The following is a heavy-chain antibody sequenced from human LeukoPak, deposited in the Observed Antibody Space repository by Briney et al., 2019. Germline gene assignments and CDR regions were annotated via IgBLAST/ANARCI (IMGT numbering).Heavy chain of an antibody. J-gene: IGHJ4*02. Sequence: GGSLRLSCAASGFTFSSYGMSWVRQAPGKGLEWVSAISGSGGSTYYADSVKGRFTISRDNSKNTLYLQMNSLRAEDTAVYYCAKISTMVRGVDFDYWGQGTLVTVSS. V-gene: IGHV3-23*01. CDR2: ISGSGGST. D-gene: IGHD3-10*01. CDR3: AKISTMVRGVDFDY. CDR1: GFTFSSYG.